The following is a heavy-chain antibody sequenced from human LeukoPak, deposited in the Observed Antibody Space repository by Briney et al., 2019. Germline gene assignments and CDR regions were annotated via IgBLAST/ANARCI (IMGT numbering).Heavy chain of an antibody. CDR3: ARFLLTGGYFDY. D-gene: IGHD3-9*01. Sequence: PSGTLSLTCTVSGGSISSYYWSWIRQPPGKGLEWIGYIYYSGSTNYNPSLKSRVTISVDTSKNQFSLKLSSVTAADTAVYYCARFLLTGGYFDYWGQGTLVTVSS. CDR1: GGSISSYY. V-gene: IGHV4-59*12. CDR2: IYYSGST. J-gene: IGHJ4*02.